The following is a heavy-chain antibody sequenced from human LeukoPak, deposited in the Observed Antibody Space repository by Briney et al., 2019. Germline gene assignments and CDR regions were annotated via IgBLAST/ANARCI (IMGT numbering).Heavy chain of an antibody. CDR1: GFTFSTYE. CDR3: ARVVRDGYNRIGY. CDR2: ISGTGTTI. V-gene: IGHV3-48*03. Sequence: GGSLRLSCAASGFTFSTYEMNWVRQAPGKGLEWVSYISGTGTTIYYADSVKSRFTISRDNAKNSLYLQMNSLRAEDTAVYYCARVVRDGYNRIGYWGQGTLVTVSS. J-gene: IGHJ4*02. D-gene: IGHD5-24*01.